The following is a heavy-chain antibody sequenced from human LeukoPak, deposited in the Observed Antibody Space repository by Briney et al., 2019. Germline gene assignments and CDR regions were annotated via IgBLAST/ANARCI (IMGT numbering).Heavy chain of an antibody. CDR1: GFTFSSYG. CDR2: IWYDGSNK. Sequence: GGSLRLSCAASGFTFSSYGMHWVRQAPGKGLEWVAVIWYDGSNKYYADSVKGRFTISRDNSKNTLYLQMNSLRAEDTAVYYCARDSSGYSPTFIDYWGQGTLVTVSS. J-gene: IGHJ4*02. D-gene: IGHD3-22*01. CDR3: ARDSSGYSPTFIDY. V-gene: IGHV3-33*01.